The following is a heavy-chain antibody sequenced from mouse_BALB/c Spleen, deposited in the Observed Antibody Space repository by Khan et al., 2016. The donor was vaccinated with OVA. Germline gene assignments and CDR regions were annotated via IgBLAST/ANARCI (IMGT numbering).Heavy chain of an antibody. Sequence: EVQLQESGPSLVKPSQTLSLTCSVTGDSITSGYWCWIRKFPGNKLEYLGYILYSGSTYYNPSLKSRISITRPSSSYPYYLPLHSVTTEDTATYYCARSTYRYAFAYWGQGTLVTVSA. CDR2: ILYSGST. J-gene: IGHJ3*01. CDR3: ARSTYRYAFAY. V-gene: IGHV3-8*02. CDR1: GDSITSGY. D-gene: IGHD2-14*01.